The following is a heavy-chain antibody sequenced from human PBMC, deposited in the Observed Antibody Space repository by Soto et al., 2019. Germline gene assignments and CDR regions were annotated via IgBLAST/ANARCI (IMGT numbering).Heavy chain of an antibody. D-gene: IGHD6-13*01. CDR1: GFTFSSYA. CDR3: ARSFGGGYSSSWTYNGFDP. V-gene: IGHV3-30-3*01. Sequence: QVQLVESGGGVVQPGRSLRLSCAASGFTFSSYAMHWVRQAPGKGLEWVAVISYDGSNKSYADAVKGRFTISRDNSKNTLYLQMNSLRAEDTAVYYCARSFGGGYSSSWTYNGFDPWGQGTLVTVSS. J-gene: IGHJ5*02. CDR2: ISYDGSNK.